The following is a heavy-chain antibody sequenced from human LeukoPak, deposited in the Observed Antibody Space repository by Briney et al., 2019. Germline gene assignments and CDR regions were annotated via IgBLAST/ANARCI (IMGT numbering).Heavy chain of an antibody. D-gene: IGHD3-3*01. V-gene: IGHV4-38-2*02. J-gene: IGHJ5*02. CDR1: GYSISSGYY. CDR2: IHHSGRT. Sequence: KPSEALSLTCTVSGYSISSGYYWGWIRQPPGKGLEWIGSIHHSGRTYYNPSLKSRVTISVDTSKNQFSLKLSSVTAADTAVYYCARDHLANLASRLFDPWGQGTLVTVSS. CDR3: ARDHLANLASRLFDP.